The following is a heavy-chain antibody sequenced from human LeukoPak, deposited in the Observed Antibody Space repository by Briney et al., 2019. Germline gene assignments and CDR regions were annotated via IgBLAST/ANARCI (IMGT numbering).Heavy chain of an antibody. CDR1: GFTFSSYA. Sequence: GGSLRLSCAASGFTFSSYAMSWVRQAPGKGLEWVSAISGSGGSTYYADSVKGRFTISRDNSKNTLYLQMNSLRAEDTAVYYCVESRVMSGCDFDYWGQGTLVTVSS. D-gene: IGHD1-26*01. J-gene: IGHJ4*02. V-gene: IGHV3-23*01. CDR2: ISGSGGST. CDR3: VESRVMSGCDFDY.